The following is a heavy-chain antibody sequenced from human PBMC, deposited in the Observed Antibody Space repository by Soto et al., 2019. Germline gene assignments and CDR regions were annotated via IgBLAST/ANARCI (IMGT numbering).Heavy chain of an antibody. V-gene: IGHV3-23*01. CDR2: ISSDANT. CDR1: GFIFSSYA. D-gene: IGHD2-2*01. CDR3: AKTYMDPAYATGLLAAFDV. J-gene: IGHJ3*01. Sequence: EVQLLESGGNLAQPGESLRLSCAASGFIFSSYAMSWVRQAPGKGLEWVSHISSDANTYYADSVRGRFTISRDNSRNTLYLQMNSLRADDTAVYFCAKTYMDPAYATGLLAAFDVWGQGTMVTVSS.